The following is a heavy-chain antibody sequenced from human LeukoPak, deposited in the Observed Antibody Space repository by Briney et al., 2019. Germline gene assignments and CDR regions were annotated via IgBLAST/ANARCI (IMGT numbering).Heavy chain of an antibody. Sequence: SVKVSCKASGGTFSSYAISWVRQAPGQGLEWMGGIIPILGTANYAQKFQGRVTITADESTSTAYMELSSLRSEDTAVYYCAREPHYDILTGYYTDYWGQGTLVTVSS. J-gene: IGHJ4*02. CDR1: GGTFSSYA. CDR3: AREPHYDILTGYYTDY. CDR2: IIPILGTA. V-gene: IGHV1-69*13. D-gene: IGHD3-9*01.